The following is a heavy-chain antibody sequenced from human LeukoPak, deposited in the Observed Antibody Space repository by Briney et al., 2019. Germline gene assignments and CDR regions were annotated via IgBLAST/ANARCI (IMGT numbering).Heavy chain of an antibody. Sequence: AGGSLRLSCSASGFTFSSYEMNWVRQAPGKGLEWVSYISSSGPTIHYADSVKGRFTMSRDNAKNSLYLQMNSLRAEDTAVYYCARADDYSNFYYYYGMDVWGQGTTVTVSS. CDR1: GFTFSSYE. D-gene: IGHD4-11*01. J-gene: IGHJ6*02. CDR2: ISSSGPTI. CDR3: ARADDYSNFYYYYGMDV. V-gene: IGHV3-48*03.